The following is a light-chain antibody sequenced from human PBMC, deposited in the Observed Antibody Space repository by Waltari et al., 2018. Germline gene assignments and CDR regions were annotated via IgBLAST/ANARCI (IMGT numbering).Light chain of an antibody. CDR1: SSAVRTYDL. J-gene: IGLJ1*01. Sequence: QSPLTQPASVSRSPGQSITISCTGTSSAVRTYDLVSWYQHHPDKAPILIIYEVAKRPSGVSYRFSGSKSGNTASLTISGLQAEDEADYYCCSYAGGGTYVFGRGTKVTVL. CDR2: EVA. V-gene: IGLV2-23*02. CDR3: CSYAGGGTYV.